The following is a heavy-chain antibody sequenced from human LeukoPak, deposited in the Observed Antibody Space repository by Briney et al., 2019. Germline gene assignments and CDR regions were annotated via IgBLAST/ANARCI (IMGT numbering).Heavy chain of an antibody. CDR2: ITASGGST. Sequence: GGSLRLSCAASGFTFSSYSMNWVRQAPGKGLEWVSGITASGGSTYYTDSVKGRFTISRDNSKSTLSLQMNSLRAEDTAVYYCTKLGYYFASSVLNWGQGTLVSVSS. J-gene: IGHJ4*02. V-gene: IGHV3-23*01. CDR3: TKLGYYFASSVLN. D-gene: IGHD3-22*01. CDR1: GFTFSSYS.